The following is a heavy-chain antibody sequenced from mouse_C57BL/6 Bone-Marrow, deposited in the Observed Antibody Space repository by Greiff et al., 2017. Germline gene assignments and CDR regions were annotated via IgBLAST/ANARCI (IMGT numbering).Heavy chain of an antibody. CDR3: ARWLLVTPYFDV. CDR1: GYTFTSYW. Sequence: VQLQQPGAELVKPGASVKLSCKASGYTFTSYWMHWVKQRPGQGLEWIGMIHPNSGSTNYNEKFKSKATLTVDKSPSTANMQLSSLTSEDSAVYYCARWLLVTPYFDVWGTGTTGTVSS. D-gene: IGHD2-3*01. V-gene: IGHV1-64*01. J-gene: IGHJ1*03. CDR2: IHPNSGST.